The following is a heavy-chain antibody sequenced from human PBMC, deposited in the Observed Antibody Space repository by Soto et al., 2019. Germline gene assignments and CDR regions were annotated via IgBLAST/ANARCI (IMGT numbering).Heavy chain of an antibody. CDR3: ARGWSGLVIIRFDP. CDR2: VNHSGST. J-gene: IGHJ5*02. V-gene: IGHV4-34*01. CDR1: GGSFSGYY. Sequence: SATLSLTCALYGGSFSGYYWSWIRQPPGKGLEWIGEVNHSGSTNYNPSLKSRVTISVDTSKNQFSLKLSSVTAADTAVYYCARGWSGLVIIRFDPWGQGTRVTVSS. D-gene: IGHD3-9*01.